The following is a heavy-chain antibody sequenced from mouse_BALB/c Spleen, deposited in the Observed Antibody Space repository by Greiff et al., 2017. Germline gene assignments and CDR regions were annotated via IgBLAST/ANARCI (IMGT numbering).Heavy chain of an antibody. V-gene: IGHV1S81*02. CDR2: INPSNGGT. D-gene: IGHD1-1*01. CDR3: TRKSSYDYFDY. Sequence: VQLQQPGAELVKPGASVKLSCKASGYTFTSYYMYWVKQRPGQGLEWIGGINPSNGGTNFNEKFKSKATLTVDKSSSTAYMQLSSLTSEDSAVYYCTRKSSYDYFDYWGQGTTLTVSS. J-gene: IGHJ2*01. CDR1: GYTFTSYY.